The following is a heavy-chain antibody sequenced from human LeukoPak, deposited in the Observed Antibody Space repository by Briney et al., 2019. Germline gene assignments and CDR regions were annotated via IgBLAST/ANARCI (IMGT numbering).Heavy chain of an antibody. CDR1: GYTFTSYG. D-gene: IGHD2/OR15-2a*01. V-gene: IGHV1-18*01. CDR2: ISAYNGNT. J-gene: IGHJ5*02. CDR3: ARDPRNSQLLPSNWFDP. Sequence: ASVKVSCKASGYTFTSYGISWVRQAPGQGLEWMGWISAYNGNTNYAQKLQGRVTMTTDTSTSTAYMELRSLRSDDTAVYYCARDPRNSQLLPSNWFDPWGQGTLVTVSS.